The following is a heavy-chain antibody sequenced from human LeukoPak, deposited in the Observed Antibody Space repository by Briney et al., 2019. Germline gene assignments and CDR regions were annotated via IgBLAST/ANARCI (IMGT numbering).Heavy chain of an antibody. CDR1: GGSISSSSYY. D-gene: IGHD3/OR15-3a*01. CDR2: ISYSGST. V-gene: IGHV4-39*01. CDR3: ARQTGSGLFILP. J-gene: IGHJ4*02. Sequence: PSETLSLTCTVSGGSISSSSYYWGWIRQPPGKGLEWIGSISYSGSTYYTPSLNSRVTISVDPSKNQFSLKLSSVTAADTAVYYCARQTGSGLFILPGGQGTLVTVSS.